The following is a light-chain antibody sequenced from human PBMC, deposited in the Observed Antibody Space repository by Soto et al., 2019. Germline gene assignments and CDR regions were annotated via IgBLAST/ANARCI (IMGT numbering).Light chain of an antibody. CDR1: DSNIGSDY. CDR2: DND. V-gene: IGLV1-51*01. CDR3: GTWDNILSGGV. J-gene: IGLJ3*02. Sequence: QSVLTQPPSVSAAPGQKVTISCSGSDSNIGSDYVSWFQQVPGTAPKLLIYDNDKRPSGIPDRFSGSKSGTSATLGITGLQTGDEAHYYCGTWDNILSGGVFGGGTKLTV.